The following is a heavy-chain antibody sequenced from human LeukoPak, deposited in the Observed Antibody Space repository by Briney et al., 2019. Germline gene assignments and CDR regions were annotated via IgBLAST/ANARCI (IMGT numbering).Heavy chain of an antibody. D-gene: IGHD1-26*01. CDR3: ARALVGARGRGAFDI. CDR2: INHSGST. CDR1: GGSFSGYY. J-gene: IGHJ3*02. Sequence: RASETLSLTCAVYGGSFSGYYWSWIRQPPGKGLEWIGEINHSGSTNYNPSLKSRVTIPVDTSKNQFSLKLSSVTAADTAVYYCARALVGARGRGAFDIWGQGTMVTVSS. V-gene: IGHV4-34*01.